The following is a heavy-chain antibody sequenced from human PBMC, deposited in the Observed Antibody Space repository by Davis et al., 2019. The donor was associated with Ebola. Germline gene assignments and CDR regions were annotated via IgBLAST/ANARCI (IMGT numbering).Heavy chain of an antibody. CDR1: GGSISSSGNY. CDR3: ARGRYYYDSSGYWTY. J-gene: IGHJ4*02. D-gene: IGHD3-22*01. CDR2: INHSGRT. Sequence: SETMSLTCTVSGGSISSSGNYWSWIRKTPGKGLEWIGEINHSGRTHYNPSLKRRVTISVDKSKNQFSLKLSSVTAADTAVYYCARGRYYYDSSGYWTYWGQGTLVTVSS. V-gene: IGHV4-39*07.